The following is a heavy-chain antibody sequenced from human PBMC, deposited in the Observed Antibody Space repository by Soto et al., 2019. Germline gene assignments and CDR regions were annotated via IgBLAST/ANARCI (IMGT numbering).Heavy chain of an antibody. V-gene: IGHV4-61*01. Sequence: LSLTCTVSGGSVSSASYYWNWIRQPPGQGLESIGYISYSGNTDYIPTLKSRVTISVDTSKNQFSLKLSSVTAADTAVYYCARHLSHCSSTSCYSGGHWFDPWGQGTLVTVSS. D-gene: IGHD2-2*02. J-gene: IGHJ5*02. CDR1: GGSVSSASYY. CDR2: ISYSGNT. CDR3: ARHLSHCSSTSCYSGGHWFDP.